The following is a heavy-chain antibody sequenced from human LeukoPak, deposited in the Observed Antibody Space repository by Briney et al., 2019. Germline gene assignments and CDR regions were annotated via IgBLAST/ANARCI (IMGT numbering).Heavy chain of an antibody. Sequence: GGSLRLSCAASGFTFSNYAMYWVRQAPGKGLEWVAVIWHDGSEKHYVDSVKGRFTISRDNAKNTVSLQMNSLRAEDTGVYYCARAPSEVGGYYPEYFRHWGQGTLVTVSS. D-gene: IGHD3-22*01. V-gene: IGHV3-33*08. CDR3: ARAPSEVGGYYPEYFRH. J-gene: IGHJ1*01. CDR1: GFTFSNYA. CDR2: IWHDGSEK.